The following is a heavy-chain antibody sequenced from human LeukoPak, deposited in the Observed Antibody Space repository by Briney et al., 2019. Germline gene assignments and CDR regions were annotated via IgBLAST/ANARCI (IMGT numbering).Heavy chain of an antibody. V-gene: IGHV3-23*01. Sequence: GGSLRLSCAASGFTFSSYAMSWVRQAPGKGLEWVSAISGSGGSTYYADSVKGRFTISRDNSKNTLYLQMNSLRAEDTAVYYCAKGGGTMIVVYGYFDYWGQGTLVTVSS. CDR1: GFTFSSYA. D-gene: IGHD3-22*01. CDR3: AKGGGTMIVVYGYFDY. CDR2: ISGSGGST. J-gene: IGHJ4*02.